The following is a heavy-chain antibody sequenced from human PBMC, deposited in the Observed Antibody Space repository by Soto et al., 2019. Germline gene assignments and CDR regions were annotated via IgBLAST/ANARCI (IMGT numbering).Heavy chain of an antibody. CDR1: GSPFSTYG. CDR3: ARDESAASSIRY. D-gene: IGHD6-25*01. V-gene: IGHV3-21*03. CDR2: ISNGGNYI. J-gene: IGHJ4*02. Sequence: EVQVVESGGGLVKPGGSLRLSCTASGSPFSTYGMNWVRQARGKGLEWVSSISNGGNYIYYVDSVQGRFTITRDNAKNSLYLPMNSLRAEDTAVYFCARDESAASSIRYWGQGTLVTVSS.